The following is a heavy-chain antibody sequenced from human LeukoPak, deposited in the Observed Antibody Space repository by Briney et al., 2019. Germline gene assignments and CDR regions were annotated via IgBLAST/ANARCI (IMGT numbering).Heavy chain of an antibody. CDR2: IRSKPHSDTT. J-gene: IGHJ4*02. CDR3: TRQDCSGGSCSYVDY. V-gene: IGHV3-73*01. D-gene: IGHD2-15*01. CDR1: GFTFSGSD. Sequence: PGGSLKLSCAASGFTFSGSDMHWVRQASGKGLEWVGLIRSKPHSDTTVYAASVQGRFTISRDDSKNTAYLQMNSLKAEDTAVYYCTRQDCSGGSCSYVDYWGQGTLVTVSS.